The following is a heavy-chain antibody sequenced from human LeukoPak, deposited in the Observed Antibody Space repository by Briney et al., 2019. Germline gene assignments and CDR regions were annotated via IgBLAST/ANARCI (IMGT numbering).Heavy chain of an antibody. CDR1: GGSISSSSYY. CDR3: ARDQFNAFDI. D-gene: IGHD5-24*01. J-gene: IGHJ3*02. CDR2: IYYSGST. V-gene: IGHV4-39*07. Sequence: PSETLSLTCTVSGGSISSSSYYWGWIRQPPGKGLEWIGSIYYSGSTYYNPSLKSRVTISVDTSKNQISLKLSSVTAADTAVYYCARDQFNAFDIWGQGTMVTVSS.